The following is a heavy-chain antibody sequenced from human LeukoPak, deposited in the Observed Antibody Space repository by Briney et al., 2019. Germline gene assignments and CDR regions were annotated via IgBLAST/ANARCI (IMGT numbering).Heavy chain of an antibody. J-gene: IGHJ6*03. CDR2: IKQDGSER. D-gene: IGHD3-3*01. Sequence: PGGSLRLSCAASGFTFSSYWMSWVRQAPGKGLEWVANIKQDGSERYYVDSVKGRFTISRDNAKNSLYLQMNNLRAEDTAVYYCARDRNYDFWSGYYYYYMDVWGKGTTVTVSS. CDR1: GFTFSSYW. CDR3: ARDRNYDFWSGYYYYYMDV. V-gene: IGHV3-7*01.